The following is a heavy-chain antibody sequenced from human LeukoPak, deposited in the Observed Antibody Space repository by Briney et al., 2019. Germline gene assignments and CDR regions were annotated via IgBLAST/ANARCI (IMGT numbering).Heavy chain of an antibody. D-gene: IGHD4-23*01. CDR2: ISRSSSYI. J-gene: IGHJ4*02. V-gene: IGHV3-21*01. Sequence: GGSLRLSCAASGFTFSSYTMNWVRQAPGKGLEWVSSISRSSSYIYYADSMKGRFTISRDNANNSLFLQMNSLRAEDTAVYYCARGGVSVGGNFDYWGQGTLVTLSS. CDR1: GFTFSSYT. CDR3: ARGGVSVGGNFDY.